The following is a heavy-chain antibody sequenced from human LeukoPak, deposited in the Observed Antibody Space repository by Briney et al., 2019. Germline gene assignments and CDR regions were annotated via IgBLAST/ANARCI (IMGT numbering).Heavy chain of an antibody. CDR2: IYYSGST. CDR1: GGSITSGGYY. J-gene: IGHJ6*02. CDR3: ARANVADYYYGMDV. Sequence: SETLSLTCTVSGGSITSGGYYWSWIRQHPGKGLEWIGYIYYSGSTYYNPSLKSRVTISVDTSKNQFSLKLSPVTAADTAVYYCARANVADYYYGMDVWGQGTTVTVSS. D-gene: IGHD3-16*01. V-gene: IGHV4-31*03.